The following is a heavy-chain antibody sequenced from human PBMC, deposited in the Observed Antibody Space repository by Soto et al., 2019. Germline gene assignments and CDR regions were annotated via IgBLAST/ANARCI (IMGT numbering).Heavy chain of an antibody. CDR2: LWRDGSKV. CDR1: GSTFSDYD. J-gene: IGHJ4*02. Sequence: GGSLRLSCAASGSTFSDYDMHWVRQARCKRLEWVAVLWRDGSKVYYADSVKGRCTISRDNSKNTLYLEMNSLRVEDTAVYYCARDGTGWSGGDHWGQGTLVTVSS. V-gene: IGHV3-33*01. CDR3: ARDGTGWSGGDH. D-gene: IGHD6-19*01.